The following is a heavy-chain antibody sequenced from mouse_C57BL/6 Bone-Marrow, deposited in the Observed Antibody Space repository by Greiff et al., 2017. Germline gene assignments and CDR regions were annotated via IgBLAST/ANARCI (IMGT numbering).Heavy chain of an antibody. CDR3: VIYYYGSSCY. D-gene: IGHD1-1*01. V-gene: IGHV1-22*01. CDR1: GYTFTDYN. Sequence: EVMLVESGPELVKPGASVKMSCKASGYTFTDYNMHWVKQSHGKSLEWIGYINPNNGGTSYNQKFKGKATLTVNKSSSTAYMELRSLTSEDSAVYYCVIYYYGSSCYWGQGTTLTVSS. CDR2: INPNNGGT. J-gene: IGHJ2*01.